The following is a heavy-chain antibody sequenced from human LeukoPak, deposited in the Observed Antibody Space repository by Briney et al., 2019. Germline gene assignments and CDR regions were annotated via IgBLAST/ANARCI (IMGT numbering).Heavy chain of an antibody. CDR3: ARIGGSYYFDY. CDR1: GGSISSGGYS. Sequence: SETLSLTCAVSGGSISSGGYSWSWIRQPAGKGLEWIGYIYHSGSTYYNPSLKSRVTILVDRSKNQFSLKLSSVTAADTAVYYCARIGGSYYFDYWGQGTLVTVSS. D-gene: IGHD1-26*01. V-gene: IGHV4-30-2*01. CDR2: IYHSGST. J-gene: IGHJ4*02.